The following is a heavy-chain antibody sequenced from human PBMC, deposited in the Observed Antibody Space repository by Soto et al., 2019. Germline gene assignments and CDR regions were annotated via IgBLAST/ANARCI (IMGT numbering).Heavy chain of an antibody. J-gene: IGHJ3*02. CDR1: GFTFSSYS. CDR2: ISSSSSTI. V-gene: IGHV3-48*01. CDR3: ARVLKYSSGRYDAFDI. Sequence: GGSLRLSCAASGFTFSSYSMNWVRQAPGKGLEWVSYISSSSSTIYYADSVKGRFTISRDNAKNSLYLQMNSLRAEDTAVYYCARVLKYSSGRYDAFDIWGQGTMVTVSS. D-gene: IGHD6-19*01.